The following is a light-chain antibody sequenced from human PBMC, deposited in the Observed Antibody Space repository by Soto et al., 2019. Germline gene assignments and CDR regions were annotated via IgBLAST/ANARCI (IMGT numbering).Light chain of an antibody. Sequence: QSVLTQPPSVSGAPGQRVTISCTGSSSNIGAGYDVHWYQQLPGTAPKLLIYGNITRPSGVPDRFSGSKSGTSASLAITGLQAEDEADYYCQSYDSSLGRVFGGGTKLTVL. J-gene: IGLJ2*01. CDR2: GNI. CDR1: SSNIGAGYD. CDR3: QSYDSSLGRV. V-gene: IGLV1-40*01.